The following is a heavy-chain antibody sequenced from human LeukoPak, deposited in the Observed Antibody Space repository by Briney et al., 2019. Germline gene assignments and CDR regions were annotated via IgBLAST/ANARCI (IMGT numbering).Heavy chain of an antibody. D-gene: IGHD6-19*01. V-gene: IGHV1-69*04. CDR1: GGTFSSYA. CDR3: ARGPFPVAGYFDY. J-gene: IGHJ4*02. Sequence: SVKVSCKASGGTFSSYAISWVRQAPGQGLEWMGRIIPILGIANYAQKFQGRVTITTDESTSTAYMELSSLRSEDTAVYYCARGPFPVAGYFDYWGQGTLVTVSS. CDR2: IIPILGIA.